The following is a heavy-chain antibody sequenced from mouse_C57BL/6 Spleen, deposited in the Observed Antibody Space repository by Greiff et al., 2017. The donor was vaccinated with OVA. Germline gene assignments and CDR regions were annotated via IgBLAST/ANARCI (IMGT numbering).Heavy chain of an antibody. CDR1: GYTFTNYW. CDR3: ARSGYDYDLYYFDY. V-gene: IGHV1-63*01. Sequence: QVQLKQSGAELVRPGTSVKMSCKASGYTFTNYWIGWAKQRPGHGLEWIGDIYPGGGYTNYNEKFKGKATLTADKSSSTAYMQFSSLTSEDSAIYYCARSGYDYDLYYFDYWGQGTTLTVSA. CDR2: IYPGGGYT. J-gene: IGHJ2*01. D-gene: IGHD2-4*01.